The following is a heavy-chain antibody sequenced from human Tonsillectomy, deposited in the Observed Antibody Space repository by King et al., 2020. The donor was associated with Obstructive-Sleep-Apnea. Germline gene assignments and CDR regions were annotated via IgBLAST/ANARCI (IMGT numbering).Heavy chain of an antibody. CDR2: ISYAGTDE. CDR3: ARDANGDY. CDR1: GFTFSSYA. J-gene: IGHJ4*02. V-gene: IGHV3-30*04. D-gene: IGHD3-16*01. Sequence: VQLVESGGGVVQTGTSLRLSCAASGFTFSSYAMLWVRQAPGRGLECVGVISYAGTDECYADSVQGRFIISRDNSKNMLYLQMNSLRADDTAVYYCARDANGDYWGQGTPVTVSS.